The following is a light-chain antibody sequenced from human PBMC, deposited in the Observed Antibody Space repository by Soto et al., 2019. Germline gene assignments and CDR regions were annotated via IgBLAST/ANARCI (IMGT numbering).Light chain of an antibody. CDR3: QQYGSSRT. V-gene: IGKV3-20*01. CDR1: QSVGSY. Sequence: EIVLTQSPATLSLSPGERATLSCRASQSVGSYLAWYQQKPGQAPRLLIYDASNRATGIPARFSGSGPGTDFTLTISRLEPEDFAVYYCQQYGSSRTFGQGTKVDIK. CDR2: DAS. J-gene: IGKJ1*01.